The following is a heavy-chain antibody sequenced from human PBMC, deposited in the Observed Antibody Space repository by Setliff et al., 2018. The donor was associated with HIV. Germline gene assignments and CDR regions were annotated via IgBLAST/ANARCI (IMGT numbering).Heavy chain of an antibody. CDR1: GFTFNSYA. V-gene: IGHV3-23*03. J-gene: IGHJ4*02. CDR3: ARWRWLQSEFDY. Sequence: LRLSCAASGFTFNSYAMRWVRQAPGKGLEWVSVIYSGGSSTYYADSVKGRFTISRDNSKNTLFLQMNSLRAEDTAVYYCARWRWLQSEFDYWGQGTLVTVSS. D-gene: IGHD3-3*01. CDR2: IYSGGSST.